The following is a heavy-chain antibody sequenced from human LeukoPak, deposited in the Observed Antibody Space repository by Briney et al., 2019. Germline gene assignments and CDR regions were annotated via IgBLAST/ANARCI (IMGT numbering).Heavy chain of an antibody. CDR2: IWYDGSNK. D-gene: IGHD6-13*01. CDR1: GFTFSSYG. V-gene: IGHV3-33*01. J-gene: IGHJ6*02. CDR3: AREGGEGDRLKAAGRNYYGMDV. Sequence: GGSPRLSCAASGFTFSSYGMHWVRQAPGKGLEWVAVIWYDGSNKYYADSVKGRFTISRDNSKNTLYLQMNSLRAEDTAVYYCAREGGEGDRLKAAGRNYYGMDVWGQGTTVTVSS.